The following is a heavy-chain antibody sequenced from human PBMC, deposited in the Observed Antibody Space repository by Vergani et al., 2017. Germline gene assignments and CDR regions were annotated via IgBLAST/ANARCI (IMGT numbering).Heavy chain of an antibody. J-gene: IGHJ4*02. Sequence: EVQLVESGGGLVQPGGSLRLSCGASGFAFSSSDMHWVRQAPGKGLEYVSAINSNGAFTYYTNSVKGRFTISRDNSENMLYLQMGSLRPEDLAVYYCARAGNGWYDYWGQGTLVTVSS. V-gene: IGHV3-64*01. CDR1: GFAFSSSD. D-gene: IGHD6-19*01. CDR2: INSNGAFT. CDR3: ARAGNGWYDY.